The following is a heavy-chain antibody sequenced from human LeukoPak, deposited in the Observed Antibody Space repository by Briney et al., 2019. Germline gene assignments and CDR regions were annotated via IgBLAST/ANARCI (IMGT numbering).Heavy chain of an antibody. CDR1: GFTFSNYA. J-gene: IGHJ4*02. V-gene: IGHV3-23*01. CDR3: ASLSLGHY. CDR2: ISGSGGST. Sequence: PGGSLRLSCAASGFTFSNYAMSWVRQAPGKGLEWVSVISGSGGSTYYADSVKGRFTISRDNPKNTLYLQMNSLRAEDTAVYYCASLSLGHYWGQGTLVTVSS. D-gene: IGHD6-6*01.